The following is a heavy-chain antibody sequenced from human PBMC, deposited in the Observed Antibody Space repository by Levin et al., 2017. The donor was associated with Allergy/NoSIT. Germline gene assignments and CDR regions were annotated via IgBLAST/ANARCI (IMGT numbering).Heavy chain of an antibody. V-gene: IGHV3-23*01. CDR3: AKDPTHDFWSGYPYFDF. CDR2: ISVSGGST. Sequence: LTGGSLRLSCAASGFTFRNYAMSWVRQAPGKGLEWVSAISVSGGSTYYADSVKGRFIISRDNSEDTLYLHMNSLRAEDSAVYYCAKDPTHDFWSGYPYFDFWGRGTLVSVSS. CDR1: GFTFRNYA. J-gene: IGHJ4*02. D-gene: IGHD3-3*01.